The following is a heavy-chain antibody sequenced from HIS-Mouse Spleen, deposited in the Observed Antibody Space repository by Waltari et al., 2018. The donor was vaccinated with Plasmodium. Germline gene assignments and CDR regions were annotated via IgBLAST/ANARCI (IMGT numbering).Heavy chain of an antibody. J-gene: IGHJ6*02. CDR1: GFTFSSYA. Sequence: RSLRLSCAASGFTFSSYAMHWVRQAPGKGLEWVAVISYDGSNKYYADSVKGRFTISRDNSKNTLYLQMNSLRAEDTAVYYCARLYYDFWSGYYPYGMDVWGQGTTVT. CDR2: ISYDGSNK. V-gene: IGHV3-30*04. D-gene: IGHD3-3*01. CDR3: ARLYYDFWSGYYPYGMDV.